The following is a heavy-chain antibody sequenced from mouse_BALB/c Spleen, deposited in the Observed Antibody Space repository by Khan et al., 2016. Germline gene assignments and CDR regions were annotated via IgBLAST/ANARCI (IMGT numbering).Heavy chain of an antibody. CDR3: ARWDFGSRRYYFDS. D-gene: IGHD1-1*01. CDR2: ISYDGSN. Sequence: EVKLEESGPGLVKPSQSLSLTCSVTGYSITSGYYWNWIRQFPGNKLEWLGYISYDGSNNYNPSLKNRFSITRDTSRNQFFLKLNSVTTEDTATSYCARWDFGSRRYYFDSWGQGTTLTVSS. CDR1: GYSITSGYY. J-gene: IGHJ2*01. V-gene: IGHV3-6*02.